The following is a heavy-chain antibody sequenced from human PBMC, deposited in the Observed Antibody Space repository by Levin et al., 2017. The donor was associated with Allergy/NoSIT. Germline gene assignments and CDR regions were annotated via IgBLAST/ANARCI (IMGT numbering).Heavy chain of an antibody. D-gene: IGHD6-13*01. CDR1: GYSFTSYW. J-gene: IGHJ2*01. CDR3: ARQMRYTSGWYPNWYFDL. Sequence: KPWGSLRLSCKGSGYSFTSYWIGWVRQMPGKGLEWMGVIYPGDSDTRYSPSFQGQVTISADKSISTAYVQWSSLKDSDSAMYYCARQMRYTSGWYPNWYFDLWGRGTLVTVSS. CDR2: IYPGDSDT. V-gene: IGHV5-51*01.